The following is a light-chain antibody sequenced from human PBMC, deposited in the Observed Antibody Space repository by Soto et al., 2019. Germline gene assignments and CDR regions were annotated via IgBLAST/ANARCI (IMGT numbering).Light chain of an antibody. CDR3: QQYGSSLFT. J-gene: IGKJ3*01. V-gene: IGKV3-20*01. Sequence: EIVLTQSPGTLSLSPGERATLSCRASQSVSSSYLAWYQQKPGQAPRLLIYGASSRATGIPDRFSGSGSGTAFTLTISRLEPEDLEVYYCQQYGSSLFTFGPGTKVDIK. CDR1: QSVSSSY. CDR2: GAS.